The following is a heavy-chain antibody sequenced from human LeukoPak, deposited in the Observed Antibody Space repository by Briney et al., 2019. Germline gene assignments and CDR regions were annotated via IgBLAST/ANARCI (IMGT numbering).Heavy chain of an antibody. CDR2: IYWHDDK. D-gene: IGHD3-10*01. V-gene: IGHV2-5*01. CDR1: GLLRRTTGVG. J-gene: IGHJ5*02. Sequence: SGATLANPTQTRTLTCNFSGLLRRTTGVGVGWMRQPPGKAREWLEVIYWHDDKQYCPSLKSRLTIIKATTKNQVVLTLTNMDPGNTATYNCARRRIRSYGCGSYNCFDPWGQGTLVTVSS. CDR3: ARRRIRSYGCGSYNCFDP.